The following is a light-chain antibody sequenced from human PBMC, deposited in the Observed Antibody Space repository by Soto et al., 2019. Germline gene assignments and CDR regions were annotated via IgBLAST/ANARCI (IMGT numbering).Light chain of an antibody. CDR2: EGT. J-gene: IGLJ3*02. Sequence: QSALTQPASVSESPGQSITISCTGTNNDVGNYKLVSWFQHHLGKAPKLIIYEGTKRPSGVSNRFSASQSGNTASLTISGLQAEDEADYYCYSYPGTATWVFGGGTKLTVL. V-gene: IGLV2-23*01. CDR1: NNDVGNYKL. CDR3: YSYPGTATWV.